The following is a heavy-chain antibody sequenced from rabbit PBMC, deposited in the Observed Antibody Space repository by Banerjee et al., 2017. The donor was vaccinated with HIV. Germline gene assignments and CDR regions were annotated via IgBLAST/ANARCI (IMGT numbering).Heavy chain of an antibody. D-gene: IGHD4-1*01. CDR1: GFDLSSRYC. J-gene: IGHJ4*01. Sequence: QSLEESGGDLVKPGASLTLTCTASGFDLSSRYCMCWVRQAPGKGLEWIACIGAASTYYATWAKGRFTISKPSSTTVTLQMTSLTAADTATYFCARDLAGVIGWNFGLWGQGTLVTVS. CDR2: IGAAST. CDR3: ARDLAGVIGWNFGL. V-gene: IGHV1S40*01.